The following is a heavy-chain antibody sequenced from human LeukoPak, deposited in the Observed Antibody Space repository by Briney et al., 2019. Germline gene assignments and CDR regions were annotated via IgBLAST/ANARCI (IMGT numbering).Heavy chain of an antibody. D-gene: IGHD2-21*02. CDR2: INWNGGST. Sequence: PGGSLRLSCAVSGFTFDDYGVSWVRQTPGKGLEWVSGINWNGGSTGYADSVKGRFTISRDNAKKSVYLKMNSLRGEDTALYYCARDYSGGDCYPFDYWGQGTLVTVSS. V-gene: IGHV3-20*04. CDR1: GFTFDDYG. CDR3: ARDYSGGDCYPFDY. J-gene: IGHJ4*02.